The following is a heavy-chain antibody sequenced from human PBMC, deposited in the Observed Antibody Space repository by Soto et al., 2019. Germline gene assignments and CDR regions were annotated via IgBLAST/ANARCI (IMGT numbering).Heavy chain of an antibody. CDR2: FDPEDGET. V-gene: IGHV1-24*01. CDR3: ATSHFWSGYYTSWSYYGMDV. Sequence: ASVKVSCKVSGYTLTELSMHWVRQAPGKGLEWMGGFDPEDGETIYAQKFQGRVTMTEDTSTDTAYMELSSLRSEDTAVYYCATSHFWSGYYTSWSYYGMDVWGQGTTVTVSS. J-gene: IGHJ6*02. D-gene: IGHD3-3*02. CDR1: GYTLTELS.